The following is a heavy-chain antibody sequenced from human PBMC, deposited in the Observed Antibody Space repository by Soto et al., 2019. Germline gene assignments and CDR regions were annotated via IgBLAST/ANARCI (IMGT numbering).Heavy chain of an antibody. CDR3: ARHGGKNVLRYFDWLLYSAFDI. Sequence: QVQLQESGPGLVKPSETLSLTCTVSGGSISSYYWSWIRQPPGKGLEWIGCIYYSGSTNYNPSLKSRVTISVDTSKNQFSLKLSSVTAADTAVYYCARHGGKNVLRYFDWLLYSAFDIWGQGTMVTVSS. J-gene: IGHJ3*02. D-gene: IGHD3-9*01. CDR2: IYYSGST. V-gene: IGHV4-59*08. CDR1: GGSISSYY.